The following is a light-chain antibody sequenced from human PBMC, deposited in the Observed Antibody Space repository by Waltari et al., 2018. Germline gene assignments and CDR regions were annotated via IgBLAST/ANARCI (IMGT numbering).Light chain of an antibody. CDR3: CSYAGTYILV. V-gene: IGLV2-11*01. CDR2: DVN. CDR1: SSAVGAFYY. J-gene: IGLJ2*01. Sequence: QSALTQPRSVSGSPGQSVTISCTGTSSAVGAFYYVSWYQHYPGTAPKLMIEDVNKRPSGVPDRFSGSKSGNTASLTISGLQAEDEAVYYCCSYAGTYILVFGGGTKLTVL.